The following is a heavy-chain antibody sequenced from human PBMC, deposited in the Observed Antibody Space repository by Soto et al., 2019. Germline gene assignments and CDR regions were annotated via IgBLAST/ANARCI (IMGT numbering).Heavy chain of an antibody. Sequence: GGSLRLSCAASGFTFSSYAMHWVRQAPGKGLEYVSAISSNGGSTYYADSVKGRFTVSRDNSKNTLYLQMNSLRAEDTAVYYCARDEYYYDGSGYHFRAFDIWGQGTMVTVPS. CDR2: ISSNGGST. V-gene: IGHV3-64*02. CDR3: ARDEYYYDGSGYHFRAFDI. J-gene: IGHJ3*02. CDR1: GFTFSSYA. D-gene: IGHD3-22*01.